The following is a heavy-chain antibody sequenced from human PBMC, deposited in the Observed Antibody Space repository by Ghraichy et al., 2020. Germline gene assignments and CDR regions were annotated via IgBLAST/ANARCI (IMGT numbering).Heavy chain of an antibody. V-gene: IGHV4-38-2*02. CDR2: ISHSGST. CDR3: ARSGAAGRYYYYYGMDV. CDR1: GYSISSGYY. Sequence: LSLTCTVSGYSISSGYYWGWIRQPPGKGLEWIGSISHSGSTNYNPSLKSRVAISIDTSKNQFSLNLRSVTAADTAVYYCARSGAAGRYYYYYGMDVWGQGTTVTVSS. D-gene: IGHD6-13*01. J-gene: IGHJ6*02.